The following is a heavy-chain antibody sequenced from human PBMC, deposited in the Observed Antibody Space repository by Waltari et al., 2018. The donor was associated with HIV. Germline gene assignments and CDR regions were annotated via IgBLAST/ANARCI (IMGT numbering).Heavy chain of an antibody. V-gene: IGHV3-23*01. J-gene: IGHJ5*02. CDR2: ISGGGTT. D-gene: IGHD1-1*01. Sequence: EVQLLQSGGDLVQPGGSLRPACAASGFTFSNYAMNWVRQAPGKGLEWVSSISGGGTTYYAGSVKGRFTVSRDNSKNTLYLQMNSLRVEDTAMYYCTKDQTGAADSWGQGTQVTVPS. CDR3: TKDQTGAADS. CDR1: GFTFSNYA.